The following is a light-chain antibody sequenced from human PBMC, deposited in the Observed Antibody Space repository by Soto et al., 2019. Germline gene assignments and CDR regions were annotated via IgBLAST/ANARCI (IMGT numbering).Light chain of an antibody. CDR2: EVT. V-gene: IGLV2-8*01. Sequence: QSVLTQPPSASGSPGQSVTISCTGTSSDVGGYDYVSWYQQQSGEAPKLIIYEVTNRPSGVPDRFSGSKSGNTASLTISGLQAEDEADYYCSSYTSSSTYVVFGGGTKLTVL. J-gene: IGLJ2*01. CDR1: SSDVGGYDY. CDR3: SSYTSSSTYVV.